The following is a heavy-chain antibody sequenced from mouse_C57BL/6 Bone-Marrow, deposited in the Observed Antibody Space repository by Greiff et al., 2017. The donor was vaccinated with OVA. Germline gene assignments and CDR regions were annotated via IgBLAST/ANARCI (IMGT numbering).Heavy chain of an antibody. J-gene: IGHJ2*01. D-gene: IGHD1-1*01. Sequence: VQLQQSGPVLVKPGASVKMSCKASGYTFTDYYMNWVKQSHGKSLEWIGVINPYNGGTSYNQKFKGKATLTVDKSSSTAYMELTSLTSEDSAVYYCARRSTVVATENYWGQGTTLTVSS. CDR3: ARRSTVVATENY. CDR1: GYTFTDYY. CDR2: INPYNGGT. V-gene: IGHV1-19*01.